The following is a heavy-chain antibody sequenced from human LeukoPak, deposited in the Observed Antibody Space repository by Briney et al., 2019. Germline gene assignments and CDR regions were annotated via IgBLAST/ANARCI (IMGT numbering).Heavy chain of an antibody. CDR3: ARSLDYVWGSYRYYDY. J-gene: IGHJ4*02. D-gene: IGHD3-16*02. CDR2: ISAYSGNT. Sequence: ASVKVSCKASGYTFTSYGISWVRQAPGQGLEWMGWISAYSGNTNYAQKLQGRVTMTTDTSTSTAYMELRSLRSDDTAVYYCARSLDYVWGSYRYYDYWGQGTLVTVSS. V-gene: IGHV1-18*01. CDR1: GYTFTSYG.